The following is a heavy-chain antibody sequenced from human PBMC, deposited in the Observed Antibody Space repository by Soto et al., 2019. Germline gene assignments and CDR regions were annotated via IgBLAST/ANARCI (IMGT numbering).Heavy chain of an antibody. D-gene: IGHD2-8*01. CDR2: INHSGST. CDR1: GGSFSGYY. CDR3: ASPRSGVSDAFDI. V-gene: IGHV4-34*01. J-gene: IGHJ3*02. Sequence: SETLSLTCAVYGGSFSGYYWSWIRQPPGKGLEWIGEINHSGSTNYNPSLKSRVTISVDTSKNQFSLKLSSVTAADTAVYYCASPRSGVSDAFDIWGQGTMVTVSS.